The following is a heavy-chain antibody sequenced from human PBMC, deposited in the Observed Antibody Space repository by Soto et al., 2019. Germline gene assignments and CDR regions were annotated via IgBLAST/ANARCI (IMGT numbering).Heavy chain of an antibody. V-gene: IGHV5-51*01. D-gene: IGHD5-18*01. CDR1: GYSFTTYW. J-gene: IGHJ4*02. Sequence: GESLKISCKASGYSFTTYWIAWVRQMPGKGLEWMGIIYPGDSDTRYSPSFQGQVTISADKSVSTAYLQWSSLKASDTAMYYCARLLNTATVTDPDYWGQATLVTV. CDR3: ARLLNTATVTDPDY. CDR2: IYPGDSDT.